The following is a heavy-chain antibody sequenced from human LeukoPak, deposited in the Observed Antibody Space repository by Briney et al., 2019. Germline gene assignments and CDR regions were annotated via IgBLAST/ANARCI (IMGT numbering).Heavy chain of an antibody. Sequence: PGGSLRLSCAASGFTFSTYWMTWVRQAPGKVLEGVANIKQDGGEKYYVDSVKGRFTISRDNAENSLYLEMNNLRAEDTAVYYCVNPGWYYDSSGYSYYYGMDVWGQGTTVTVSS. CDR1: GFTFSTYW. CDR3: VNPGWYYDSSGYSYYYGMDV. CDR2: IKQDGGEK. J-gene: IGHJ6*02. D-gene: IGHD3-22*01. V-gene: IGHV3-7*02.